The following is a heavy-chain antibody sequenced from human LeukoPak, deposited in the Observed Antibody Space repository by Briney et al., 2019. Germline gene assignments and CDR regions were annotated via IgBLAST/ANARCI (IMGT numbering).Heavy chain of an antibody. J-gene: IGHJ4*02. V-gene: IGHV4-39*07. CDR3: ATSDSGSLN. CDR1: GGSISSSSYY. CDR2: IYYSGST. Sequence: PSETLSLTCTVSGGSISSSSYYWGWIRQPPGKGLEWIGSIYYSGSTYYHPSLKSRVTISVDTSKNQFSLKLSSVTAADTAVYYCATSDSGSLNWGQGTLVTASS. D-gene: IGHD5-12*01.